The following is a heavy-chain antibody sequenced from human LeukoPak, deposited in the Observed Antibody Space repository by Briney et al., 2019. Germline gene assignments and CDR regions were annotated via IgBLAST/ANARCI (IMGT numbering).Heavy chain of an antibody. CDR3: AKIPRTYCSGGSCYPDY. J-gene: IGHJ4*02. CDR1: GFTFSSYA. CDR2: ISGSGGST. Sequence: GGSLRISCAASGFTFSSYAMSWVRQAPGRGLEGVSAISGSGGSTYYADSVKGRFTISRDNSKNTLYLQMNSLRAEDTAVYYCAKIPRTYCSGGSCYPDYWGQGTLVTVSS. D-gene: IGHD2-15*01. V-gene: IGHV3-23*01.